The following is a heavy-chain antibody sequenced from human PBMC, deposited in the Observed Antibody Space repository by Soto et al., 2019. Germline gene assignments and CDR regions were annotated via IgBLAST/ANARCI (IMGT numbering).Heavy chain of an antibody. V-gene: IGHV1-69*06. CDR1: GGTFSYHA. CDR2: IVPMFGSA. CDR3: VREDDFDYSYGMDV. J-gene: IGHJ6*02. Sequence: QVQLVQSGAEVKKPGSSVKVSCKASGGTFSYHAISWVRQAPGQGLEWMGGIVPMFGSANYAQKFEGRVTTIADKSTNTAYMEQTSLTSEDTAVYHCVREDDFDYSYGMDVWGQGTKVTVSS. D-gene: IGHD3-16*01.